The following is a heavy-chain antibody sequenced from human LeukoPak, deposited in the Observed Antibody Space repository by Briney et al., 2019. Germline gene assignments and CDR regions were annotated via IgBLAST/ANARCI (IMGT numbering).Heavy chain of an antibody. V-gene: IGHV3-11*04. CDR3: ARAPRGYYDFWSGYQNYYYYMDV. D-gene: IGHD3-3*01. J-gene: IGHJ6*03. Sequence: GGSLRLSCSASGFTFTDYYMSWIRQAPGKGLEWVSYISPSGTVIYYGDSVKGRFTISRDNAKNSLYLQMNSLRAEDTAVYYCARAPRGYYDFWSGYQNYYYYMDVWGKGTTVTVSS. CDR2: ISPSGTVI. CDR1: GFTFTDYY.